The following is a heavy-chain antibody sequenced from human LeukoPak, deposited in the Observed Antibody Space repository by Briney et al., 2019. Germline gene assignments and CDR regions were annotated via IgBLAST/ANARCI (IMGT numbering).Heavy chain of an antibody. CDR1: GFTFSRSA. CDR2: ISHDGSNT. V-gene: IGHV3-30*18. D-gene: IGHD5-12*01. J-gene: IGHJ4*02. Sequence: GGSLRLSCAASGFTFSRSAVYWVRQAPGKGLEWVAVISHDGSNTDYTDSVKGRFTISRDNSKNTLYLQMNSLRAEDTAVYYCAKEMKPWMHFDYWGQGTLVTVSS. CDR3: AKEMKPWMHFDY.